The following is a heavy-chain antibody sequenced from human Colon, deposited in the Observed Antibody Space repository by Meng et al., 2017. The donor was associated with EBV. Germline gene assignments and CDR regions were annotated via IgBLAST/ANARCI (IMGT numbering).Heavy chain of an antibody. D-gene: IGHD4-17*01. Sequence: QVRLKESGPGLVKPSQTLSLPCTVSGGSISSGNHYWSWIRQHPGKGLEYIGYIYYSGSTYYNPSLKSRVIISVDTSKNQFSLRLNSVTAADTAVYYCASLYGDSSVWYLDLWGRGTLVTVSS. CDR3: ASLYGDSSVWYLDL. CDR2: IYYSGST. J-gene: IGHJ2*01. V-gene: IGHV4-31*03. CDR1: GGSISSGNHY.